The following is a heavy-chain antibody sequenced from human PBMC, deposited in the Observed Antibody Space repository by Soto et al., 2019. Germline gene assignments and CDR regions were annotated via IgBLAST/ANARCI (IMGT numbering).Heavy chain of an antibody. CDR2: IYYSGST. D-gene: IGHD4-17*01. J-gene: IGHJ4*02. CDR1: GGSISSYY. Sequence: SLTCTVSGGSISSYYWSWIRQPPGKGLEWIGYIYYSGSTNYNPSLKSRVTISVDTSKNQFSLKLSSVTAADTAVYYCARVRNDYGDSIYFDYWGQGTLVTVSS. CDR3: ARVRNDYGDSIYFDY. V-gene: IGHV4-59*01.